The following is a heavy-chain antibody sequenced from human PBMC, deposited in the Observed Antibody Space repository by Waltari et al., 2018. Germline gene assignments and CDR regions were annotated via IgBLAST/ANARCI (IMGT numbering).Heavy chain of an antibody. D-gene: IGHD3-9*01. CDR1: GGSISSHY. J-gene: IGHJ4*02. V-gene: IGHV4-59*11. CDR3: ARDLRADY. CDR2: IYYSGST. Sequence: QVQLQESGPGLVKPSETLSLTCTVSGGSISSHYWSWIRQPPGKGLEWIGYIYYSGSTNYNPSLKSRVTISVDTSKNQFSLKLSSVTAADTAVYYCARDLRADYWGQGTLVTVSS.